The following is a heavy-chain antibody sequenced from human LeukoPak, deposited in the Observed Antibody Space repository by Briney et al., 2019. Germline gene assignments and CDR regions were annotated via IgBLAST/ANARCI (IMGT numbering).Heavy chain of an antibody. J-gene: IGHJ5*02. Sequence: GGSLRLSCAASEFTFSIYDMHWVRQATGKGLEWVSAIGTAGDTYYPGSVKGRFTISRENAKNSLYLQMNSLRAGDTAVYYCARGVRMGPYNRFDPWGQGTLVTVSS. CDR3: ARGVRMGPYNRFDP. CDR1: EFTFSIYD. CDR2: IGTAGDT. V-gene: IGHV3-13*01. D-gene: IGHD2-8*01.